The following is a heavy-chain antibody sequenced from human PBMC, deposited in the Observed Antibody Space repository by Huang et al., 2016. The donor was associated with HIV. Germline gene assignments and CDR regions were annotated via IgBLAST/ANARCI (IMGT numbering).Heavy chain of an antibody. CDR2: IVVGSGNT. CDR1: GFTFTSSA. D-gene: IGHD6-19*01. J-gene: IGHJ6*02. V-gene: IGHV1-58*01. CDR3: AAYTSGPAGYYYYDMDV. Sequence: QMQLVQSGPEVKKPGTSVKVSCKASGFTFTSSAVQWVRQARGQRLEWRGGIVVGSGNTNYAQKFQERVTITRDMSTSTAYMERSSLRSEDTAVYYCAAYTSGPAGYYYYDMDVWGQGTTVTVSS.